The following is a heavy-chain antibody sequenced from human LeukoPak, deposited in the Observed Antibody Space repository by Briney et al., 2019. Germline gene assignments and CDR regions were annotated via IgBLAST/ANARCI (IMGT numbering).Heavy chain of an antibody. CDR1: GITLSNYG. Sequence: GGSLRLSCAVSGITLSNYGMSWVRQAPGKGLEWFAGISDSGGSTNYADSVKGRFTISIDNPKNTLSLQMNSLRAEDTAVYFCAKRGVVIRVILVGFHKEAYYFDSWGQGALVTVSS. CDR2: ISDSGGST. CDR3: AKRGVVIRVILVGFHKEAYYFDS. V-gene: IGHV3-23*01. D-gene: IGHD3-22*01. J-gene: IGHJ4*02.